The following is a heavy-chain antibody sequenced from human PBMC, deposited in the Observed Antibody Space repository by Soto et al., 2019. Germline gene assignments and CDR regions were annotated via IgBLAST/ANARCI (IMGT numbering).Heavy chain of an antibody. D-gene: IGHD3-3*01. CDR2: IKSKTDGGTT. CDR3: TTDLTDFWSGYPKTYYYYGMDV. V-gene: IGHV3-15*07. CDR1: GFTFSNAR. J-gene: IGHJ6*02. Sequence: PGGSLILSCAASGFTFSNARMNWVRQAPGKGLEWVGRIKSKTDGGTTDYAAPVKGRFTISRDDSKNTLYLQMNSLKTEDTAVYYCTTDLTDFWSGYPKTYYYYGMDVWGQGTTVTVSS.